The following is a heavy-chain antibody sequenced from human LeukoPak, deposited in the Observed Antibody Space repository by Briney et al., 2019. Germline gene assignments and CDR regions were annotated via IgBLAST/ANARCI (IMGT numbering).Heavy chain of an antibody. V-gene: IGHV4-39*07. CDR2: IYYSGST. CDR1: GGSISSSSYY. D-gene: IGHD6-13*01. Sequence: SETLSLTCTVSGGSISSSSYYWGWIRQPPGKGLEWIGSIYYSGSTYYNPSLKSRVTISVDTSKNQFSLKLSSVTAADTAVYYCARRYRVIAAAGSGVDVWGKGTTVTVSS. J-gene: IGHJ6*04. CDR3: ARRYRVIAAAGSGVDV.